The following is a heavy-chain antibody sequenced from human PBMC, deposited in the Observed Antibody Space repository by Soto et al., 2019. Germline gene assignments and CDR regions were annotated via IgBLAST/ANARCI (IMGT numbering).Heavy chain of an antibody. CDR1: GFTFSSYA. J-gene: IGHJ4*02. D-gene: IGHD3-16*02. V-gene: IGHV3-23*01. CDR3: AKDRGDYDYVWGSYRYTGVPDY. CDR2: ISGSGGST. Sequence: GGSLRLSCAASGFTFSSYAMSWVRQAPGKGLEWVSAISGSGGSTYYADSVKGRFTISRDNSKNTLYLQMNSLRAEDTAVYYCAKDRGDYDYVWGSYRYTGVPDYWGQGTLVTVSS.